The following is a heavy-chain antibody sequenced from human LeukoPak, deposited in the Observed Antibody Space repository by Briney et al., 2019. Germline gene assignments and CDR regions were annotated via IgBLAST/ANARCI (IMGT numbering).Heavy chain of an antibody. CDR1: VGSISSGGYY. Sequence: PSQTLSLTCTVSVGSISSGGYYWSWIRQHPGKGLEWIGYIYYSGSTYYNPSLKSRVTISVDTSKNQFSLKLSSVTAADTAVYYCARAGVYSSSWYGPDYWGQGTLVTVSS. J-gene: IGHJ4*02. V-gene: IGHV4-31*03. CDR2: IYYSGST. D-gene: IGHD6-13*01. CDR3: ARAGVYSSSWYGPDY.